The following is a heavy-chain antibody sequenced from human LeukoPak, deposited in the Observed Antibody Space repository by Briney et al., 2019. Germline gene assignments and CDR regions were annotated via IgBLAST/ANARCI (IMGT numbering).Heavy chain of an antibody. V-gene: IGHV3-15*01. CDR1: GFTFSSYA. CDR2: IKSKTDGGTT. D-gene: IGHD6-19*01. CDR3: TTDLAGPGGDY. Sequence: GGSLRLSCAASGFTFSSYAMSWVRQAPGKGLEWVGRIKSKTDGGTTDYAAPVKGRFTISRDDSKNTLYLQMNSLKTEDTAVYYCTTDLAGPGGDYWGQGTLVTVSS. J-gene: IGHJ4*02.